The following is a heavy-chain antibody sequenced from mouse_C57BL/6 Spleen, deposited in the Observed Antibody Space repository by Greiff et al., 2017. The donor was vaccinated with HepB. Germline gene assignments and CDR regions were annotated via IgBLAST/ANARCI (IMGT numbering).Heavy chain of an antibody. CDR2: IDPSDSYT. J-gene: IGHJ4*01. CDR3: ARRGLRNYAMDY. D-gene: IGHD1-1*01. CDR1: GYTFTSYW. V-gene: IGHV1-50*01. Sequence: QVQLQQPGAELVKPGASVKLSCKASGYTFTSYWMQWVKQRPGQGLEWIGEIDPSDSYTNYNQKFKGKATLTVDTSSSTAYMQHSSLTSEDSAVYYCARRGLRNYAMDYWGQGTSVTVSS.